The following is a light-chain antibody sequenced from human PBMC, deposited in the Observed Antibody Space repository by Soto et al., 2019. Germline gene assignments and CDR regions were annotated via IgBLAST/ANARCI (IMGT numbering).Light chain of an antibody. J-gene: IGKJ3*01. CDR1: QNINRW. CDR2: DAS. CDR3: QQYDGY. Sequence: DIQMTQSPSTLAASVGDRVTITCRASQNINRWLAWYQQKPGKAPKVLIYDASSLESGVPSRFSGSGSGTEFTLTITSLQLDDFATYYCQQYDGYFGPG. V-gene: IGKV1-5*01.